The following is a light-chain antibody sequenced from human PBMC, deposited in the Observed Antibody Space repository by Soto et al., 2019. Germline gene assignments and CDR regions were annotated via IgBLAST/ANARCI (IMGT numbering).Light chain of an antibody. CDR2: GAS. Sequence: EIVMTQSPATLSVSPGERPTLSCRASQSVDSYLVWYQQKPGQAPRLLIFGASNRATGIPARFSGSGSGTDFTLTINSLEPDDFAVYYCQQRDSWPITFGQGTRLEIK. J-gene: IGKJ5*01. V-gene: IGKV3-11*01. CDR1: QSVDSY. CDR3: QQRDSWPIT.